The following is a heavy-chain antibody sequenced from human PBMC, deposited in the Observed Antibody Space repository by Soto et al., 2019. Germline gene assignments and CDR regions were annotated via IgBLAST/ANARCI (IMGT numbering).Heavy chain of an antibody. Sequence: RASVKVSCKASGYTFTSYGISWVRQAPGQGLEWMGWISAYNGNTNYAQKLQGRVTMTTDTSTSTAYMELRSLRSDDTAVYYCARALYYYDSSGHHEAFDIWGQGTMVTVSS. J-gene: IGHJ3*02. CDR3: ARALYYYDSSGHHEAFDI. D-gene: IGHD3-22*01. V-gene: IGHV1-18*04. CDR1: GYTFTSYG. CDR2: ISAYNGNT.